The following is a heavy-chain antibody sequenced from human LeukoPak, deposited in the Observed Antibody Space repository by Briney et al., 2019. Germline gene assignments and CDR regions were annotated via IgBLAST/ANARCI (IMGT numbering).Heavy chain of an antibody. J-gene: IGHJ3*02. CDR3: ARIAARGIAEAFDI. CDR2: IYYSGST. Sequence: SETLSLTCTVSGGSISSSSYYWGWIRQPPGKGLEWIGSIYYSGSTSYNPSLKSRVTISADTSKNQFSLKLSSVTAADTAVYYCARIAARGIAEAFDIWGQGTMVTVSS. D-gene: IGHD6-6*01. V-gene: IGHV4-39*01. CDR1: GGSISSSSYY.